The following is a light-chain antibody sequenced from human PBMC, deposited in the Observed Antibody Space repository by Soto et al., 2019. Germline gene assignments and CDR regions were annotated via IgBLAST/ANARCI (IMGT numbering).Light chain of an antibody. J-gene: IGKJ4*01. V-gene: IGKV1-9*01. CDR2: AAS. CDR3: QQLNSFPLT. CDR1: QGISSY. Sequence: DIQLTQSPSFLSASVGDRVTITCRASQGISSYLAWYQQKRGKAPKLLIYAASTLQSGVPSRFSGSGSGTEFALTISSLQPEDFSTYFCQQLNSFPLTFGGGTQVEIK.